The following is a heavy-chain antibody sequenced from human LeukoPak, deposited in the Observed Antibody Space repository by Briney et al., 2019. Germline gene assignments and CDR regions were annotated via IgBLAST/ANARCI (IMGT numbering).Heavy chain of an antibody. CDR1: GFTFSSYW. J-gene: IGHJ4*02. V-gene: IGHV3-48*04. D-gene: IGHD3-10*01. CDR2: ISNSGSTI. CDR3: ARDSNIGELFFDY. Sequence: PGGSLRLSCAASGFTFSSYWMSWVRQAPGKGLEWVSYISNSGSTIYYADSVKGRFTISRDNAKNSLYLQMNSLRAEDTAVYYCARDSNIGELFFDYWGQGTLVTVSS.